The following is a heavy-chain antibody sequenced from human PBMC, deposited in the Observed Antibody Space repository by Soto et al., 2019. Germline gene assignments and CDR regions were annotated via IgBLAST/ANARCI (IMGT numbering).Heavy chain of an antibody. CDR3: ARDGIVGTTDFFDY. CDR1: GFIFSGYS. J-gene: IGHJ4*02. D-gene: IGHD1-26*01. V-gene: IGHV3-21*01. Sequence: GGSLRLSCAGSGFIFSGYSMNWVRQAPGKGLEWVSSISTTSTYIYYADSVKGRFTVSRDNAKNSLYLQMNGLRPEDTAMYYCARDGIVGTTDFFDYWGQGNLVTVSS. CDR2: ISTTSTYI.